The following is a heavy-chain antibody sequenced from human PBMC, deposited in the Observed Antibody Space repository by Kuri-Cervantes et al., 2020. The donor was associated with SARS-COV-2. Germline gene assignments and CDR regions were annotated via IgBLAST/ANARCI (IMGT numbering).Heavy chain of an antibody. Sequence: GESLKISCAASGFTFDDYGMSWVRQAPGKGLEWVSSISSSSSYIYYADSVKGRFTISRDNAKNSLYLQMNSLSAEDTAVYYCARGNNWNVYDPTYFDYWGQGTLVTVSS. J-gene: IGHJ4*02. CDR1: GFTFDDYG. D-gene: IGHD1-20*01. CDR3: ARGNNWNVYDPTYFDY. V-gene: IGHV3-21*01. CDR2: ISSSSSYI.